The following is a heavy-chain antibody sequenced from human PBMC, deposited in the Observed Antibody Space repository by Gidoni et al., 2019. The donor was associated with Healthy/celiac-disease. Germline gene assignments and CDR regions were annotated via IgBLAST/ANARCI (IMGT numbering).Heavy chain of an antibody. V-gene: IGHV3-74*01. CDR3: ASWHSSGWYSNDAFDI. J-gene: IGHJ3*02. CDR2: INSDGSST. CDR1: GFTFSSYW. D-gene: IGHD6-19*01. Sequence: EVQLVESGGGLVQPGGSLRLSCAASGFTFSSYWMHWVRQAPGKGLVWVSRINSDGSSTSYADSVKGRFTISSDNAKNTLYLQMNSLRAEDTAVYYCASWHSSGWYSNDAFDIWGQGTMVTVSS.